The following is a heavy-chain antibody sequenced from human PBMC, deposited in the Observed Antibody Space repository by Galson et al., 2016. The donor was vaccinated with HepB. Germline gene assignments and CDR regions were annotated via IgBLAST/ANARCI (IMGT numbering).Heavy chain of an antibody. CDR2: ISYDGNNK. CDR3: TRIWIGTTDPPHYYGMDV. Sequence: SLRLSCAASGFTLRSYAMHWVRQAPGRGLEWVATISYDGNNKYYADSVKGRVTISRDTSKNTLYLQMNSLRGEDTAVYYCTRIWIGTTDPPHYYGMDVWGQGTTVTVSS. D-gene: IGHD1-1*01. J-gene: IGHJ6*02. CDR1: GFTLRSYA. V-gene: IGHV3-30-3*01.